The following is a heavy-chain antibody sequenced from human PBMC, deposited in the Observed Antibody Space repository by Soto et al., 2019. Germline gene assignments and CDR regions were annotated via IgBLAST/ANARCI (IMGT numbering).Heavy chain of an antibody. CDR3: AKDLAPAYSSGWYRGNWFDP. V-gene: IGHV3-30*18. CDR1: GFTFSSYG. CDR2: ISYDGSNK. Sequence: GGSLRLSCAASGFTFSSYGMHWVRQAPGKGLEWVAVISYDGSNKYYADSEKGRFTISRDNSKNTLYLQMNSLRAEDTAVYYCAKDLAPAYSSGWYRGNWFDPWGQGTLVTVSS. D-gene: IGHD6-19*01. J-gene: IGHJ5*02.